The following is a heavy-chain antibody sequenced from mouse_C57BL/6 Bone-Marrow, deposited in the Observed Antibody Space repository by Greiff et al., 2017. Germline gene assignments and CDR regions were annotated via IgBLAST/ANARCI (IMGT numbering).Heavy chain of an antibody. J-gene: IGHJ3*01. CDR3: ARGGNLHYYGSSFFAY. Sequence: EVQRVESGGDLVKPGGSLKLSCAASGFTFSSYGMSWVRQTPDKRLEWVATISSGGSYTYYPDSVKGRFTISRDNAKNTLYLQMSSLKSEDTAVYYCARGGNLHYYGSSFFAYWGQGTLVTVSA. V-gene: IGHV5-6*01. D-gene: IGHD1-1*01. CDR1: GFTFSSYG. CDR2: ISSGGSYT.